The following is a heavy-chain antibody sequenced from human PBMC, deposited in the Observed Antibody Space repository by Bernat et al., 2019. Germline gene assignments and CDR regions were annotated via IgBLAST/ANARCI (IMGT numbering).Heavy chain of an antibody. V-gene: IGHV4-39*01. D-gene: IGHD2-2*01. J-gene: IGHJ6*02. CDR1: GGSISSSSYY. CDR3: ARQHCSSTSCYVGAYYYGMDV. Sequence: QLQLQESGPGLVKPSETLSHTCTVSGGSISSSSYYWGWIRQPPGKGLEWIGSIYYSGSTYYNPSLKSRVTISVDTSKNQFSLKLSSVTAADTAVYYCARQHCSSTSCYVGAYYYGMDVWGQGTTVTVSS. CDR2: IYYSGST.